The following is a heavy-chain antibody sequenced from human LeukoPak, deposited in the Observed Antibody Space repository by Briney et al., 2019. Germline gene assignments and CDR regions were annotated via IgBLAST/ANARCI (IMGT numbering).Heavy chain of an antibody. Sequence: PGGSLRLSCAASGFTFSSYGMHWVRQAPGKGLEWVTFIRYDGSNKYYADSVKGRFTISRDNSKNTLYLHMNNLKAEDTAVYYCAKEYYYGSGSPPHYYMDVWGKGTTVTISS. CDR3: AKEYYYGSGSPPHYYMDV. V-gene: IGHV3-30*02. CDR1: GFTFSSYG. CDR2: IRYDGSNK. J-gene: IGHJ6*03. D-gene: IGHD3-10*01.